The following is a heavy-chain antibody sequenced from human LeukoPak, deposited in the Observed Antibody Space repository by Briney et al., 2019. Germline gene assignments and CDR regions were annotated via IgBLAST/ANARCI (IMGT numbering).Heavy chain of an antibody. D-gene: IGHD3-10*01. CDR3: ARGCRVRDPSGYYYYYMDV. CDR2: MNPNSGNT. CDR1: GYTFTSYD. J-gene: IGHJ6*03. V-gene: IGHV1-8*01. Sequence: ASVKVSCKASGYTFTSYDINWVRQATGQGLEWMGWMNPNSGNTGYAQKFQGRVTMTRNTSISTAYMELSSLRSGDTAVYYCARGCRVRDPSGYYYYYMDVWGKGTTVTVSS.